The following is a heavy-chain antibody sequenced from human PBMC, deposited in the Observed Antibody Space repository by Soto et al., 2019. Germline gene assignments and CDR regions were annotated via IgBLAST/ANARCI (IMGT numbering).Heavy chain of an antibody. CDR3: TTVNPYISDSRGHCY. V-gene: IGHV4-31*03. CDR2: IHYSGGATYSP. J-gene: IGHJ4*02. D-gene: IGHD3-22*01. Sequence: SETLSLTCTVSGASIISDGYYWTWIRQHPGKGLEWLGYIHYSGGATYSPSYNPSLKSRIAISVDTSKRLFSLKLTSVSAADTAVYYCTTVNPYISDSRGHCYWGQGTLVTVSS. CDR1: GASIISDGYY.